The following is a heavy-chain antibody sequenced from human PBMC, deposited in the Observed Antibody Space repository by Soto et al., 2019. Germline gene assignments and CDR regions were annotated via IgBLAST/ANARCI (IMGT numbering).Heavy chain of an antibody. Sequence: GASVKVSCKASGGSFSSYAISWVRQAPGQGLEWMGGIIPIFGTANYAQKFQGRVTITADESTSTAYMELSSLRSEDPAVYYCANEIHYQYYFDYWGQGTLVTVSS. D-gene: IGHD2-2*01. V-gene: IGHV1-69*13. CDR1: GGSFSSYA. CDR3: ANEIHYQYYFDY. CDR2: IIPIFGTA. J-gene: IGHJ4*02.